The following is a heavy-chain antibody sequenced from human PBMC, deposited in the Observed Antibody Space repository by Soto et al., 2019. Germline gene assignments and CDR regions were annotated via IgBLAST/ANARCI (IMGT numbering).Heavy chain of an antibody. D-gene: IGHD1-26*01. J-gene: IGHJ3*02. CDR1: GGTFSSYD. CDR2: IIPIFGTA. V-gene: IGHV1-69*01. Sequence: QVQLVQSGAEVKKPGSSVKVSCKASGGTFSSYDISWVRQAPGQGLEWMGGIIPIFGTANYAQKFQGRVTITADESTSTAYMELSSLRSEDTAVYYCARDRSSGSYLGPRDAFDIWGQGTMVTVSS. CDR3: ARDRSSGSYLGPRDAFDI.